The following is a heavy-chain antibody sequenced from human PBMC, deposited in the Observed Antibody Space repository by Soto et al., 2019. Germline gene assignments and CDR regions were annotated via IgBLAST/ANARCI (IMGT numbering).Heavy chain of an antibody. Sequence: ASVNVSCKASGYTFYSHSISWVRQAPGQGLEWMGRINGDYGNTQYAQKFRGRVTMTTDTSTTTVYMELTNLRSDDTAVYYCARCIQGDYYYGMDVWGQGTTVTVSS. V-gene: IGHV1-18*01. CDR3: ARCIQGDYYYGMDV. CDR1: GYTFYSHS. D-gene: IGHD5-18*01. J-gene: IGHJ6*02. CDR2: INGDYGNT.